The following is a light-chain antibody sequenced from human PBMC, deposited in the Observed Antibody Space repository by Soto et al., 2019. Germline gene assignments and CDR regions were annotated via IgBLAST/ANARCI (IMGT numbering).Light chain of an antibody. CDR3: QQYAGYSRT. V-gene: IGKV1-5*01. J-gene: IGKJ1*01. CDR2: DAS. Sequence: DLQMSLSPSTMSASVGDRVTITCRASQSISSWLAWYQQKPGKAPKLLIYDASSLESGVPSRFSGSGSGTEFTLTISSLQPDDFATYYCQQYAGYSRTFGQGTKVDI. CDR1: QSISSW.